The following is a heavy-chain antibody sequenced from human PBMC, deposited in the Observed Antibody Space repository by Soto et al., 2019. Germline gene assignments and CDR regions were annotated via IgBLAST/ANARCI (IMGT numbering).Heavy chain of an antibody. CDR3: ARVRTGYFDY. CDR1: GGAINDHY. Sequence: PSETLSLTCTLSGGAINDHYWSFIRQPPGKGLEWIGYIYYNGNTNYNPSLESRVTISVGRSRNQFSLRLTSLTAADTAVYYCARVRTGYFDYWGRGALVTVSS. J-gene: IGHJ4*02. CDR2: IYYNGNT. V-gene: IGHV4-59*11. D-gene: IGHD3-9*01.